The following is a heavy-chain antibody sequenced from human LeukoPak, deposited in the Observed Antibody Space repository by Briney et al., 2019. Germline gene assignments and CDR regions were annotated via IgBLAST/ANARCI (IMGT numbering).Heavy chain of an antibody. CDR3: ARDYSAFGVVTDYYYMDV. CDR2: IIPIFGTA. Sequence: ASVKVSXKASGGTFSSYAISWVRQAPGQGLEWMGRIIPIFGTANYAQKFQGRVTITTDESTSTAYMELSSLRSEDTAVYYCARDYSAFGVVTDYYYMDVWGKGTTVTVSS. V-gene: IGHV1-69*05. CDR1: GGTFSSYA. J-gene: IGHJ6*03. D-gene: IGHD3-3*01.